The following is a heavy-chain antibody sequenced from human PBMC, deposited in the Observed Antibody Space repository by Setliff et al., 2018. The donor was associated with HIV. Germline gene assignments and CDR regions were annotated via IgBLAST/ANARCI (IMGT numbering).Heavy chain of an antibody. D-gene: IGHD3-22*01. CDR1: GDTFRNYA. CDR2: IIPPVGAA. Sequence: SVKVSCKVSGDTFRNYALNWVRQAPGQGLEWMGGIIPPVGAAVYAQNFQGRVTITADESTSTAYMELRTLRSEDTAVYYCAKGGYYDSTGYYYYYFYYLDEWGKGTTVTVSS. CDR3: AKGGYYDSTGYYYYYFYYLDE. J-gene: IGHJ6*03. V-gene: IGHV1-69*13.